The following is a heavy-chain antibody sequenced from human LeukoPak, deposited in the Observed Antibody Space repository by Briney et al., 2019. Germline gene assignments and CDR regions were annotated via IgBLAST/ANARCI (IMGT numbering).Heavy chain of an antibody. D-gene: IGHD3-3*01. Sequence: GGSLRLSCAASGFTFSSYGMHWVRQAPGKGLEWVAVISYDGSNKYYADSVEGRFTISRDSSKNTLYLQMSSLRAEDTAVYYCAKDTGRFLEEGLTDYWGQGTLVTVSS. V-gene: IGHV3-30*18. CDR3: AKDTGRFLEEGLTDY. CDR1: GFTFSSYG. CDR2: ISYDGSNK. J-gene: IGHJ4*02.